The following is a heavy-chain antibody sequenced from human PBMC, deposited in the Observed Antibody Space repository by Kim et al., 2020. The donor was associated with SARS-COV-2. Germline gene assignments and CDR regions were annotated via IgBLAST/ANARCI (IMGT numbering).Heavy chain of an antibody. D-gene: IGHD3-22*01. Sequence: ASVKVSCKASGYSFGNYGLVWARQAPGQGLEWMGWISSNSGHTKYAQNVQGRVTLTTDTSTNTGYMELSSLRSDDTAVYYCAPYYDSNSYRGQWDWGQGT. CDR2: ISSNSGHT. V-gene: IGHV1-18*01. J-gene: IGHJ4*01. CDR1: GYSFGNYG. CDR3: APYYDSNSYRGQWD.